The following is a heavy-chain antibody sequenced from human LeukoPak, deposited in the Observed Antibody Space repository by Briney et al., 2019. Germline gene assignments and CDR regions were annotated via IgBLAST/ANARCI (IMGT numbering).Heavy chain of an antibody. CDR3: AREDYYDSSPDY. CDR1: GGSISSYY. D-gene: IGHD3-22*01. CDR2: IYYSGST. V-gene: IGHV4-59*01. J-gene: IGHJ4*02. Sequence: SETLSLTCTVSGGSISSYYWSWIRQPPGKGLEWIGYIYYSGSTNYNPSLKSRVTISVDTSKNQFSLKLSSVTAADTAVYYCAREDYYDSSPDYWGQGTLVTVSS.